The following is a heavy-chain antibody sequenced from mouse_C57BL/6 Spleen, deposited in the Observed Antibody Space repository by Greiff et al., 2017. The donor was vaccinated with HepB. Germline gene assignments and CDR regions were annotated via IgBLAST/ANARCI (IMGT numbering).Heavy chain of an antibody. V-gene: IGHV5-4*01. J-gene: IGHJ4*01. CDR1: GFTFSSYA. CDR2: ISDGGSYT. D-gene: IGHD4-1*01. CDR3: ARDSLTGYYYAMDY. Sequence: EVQRVESGGGLVKPGGSLKLSCAASGFTFSSYAMSWVRQTPEKRLEWVATISDGGSYTYYPDNVKGRFTISRDNAKNNLYLQMSHLKSEDTAMYYCARDSLTGYYYAMDYWGQGTSVTVSS.